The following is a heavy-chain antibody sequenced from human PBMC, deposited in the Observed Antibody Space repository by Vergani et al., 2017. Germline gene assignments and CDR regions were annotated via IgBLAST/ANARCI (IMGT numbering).Heavy chain of an antibody. J-gene: IGHJ5*02. CDR3: ARPRGLAIDPFDP. CDR1: GGPISSSSYY. CDR2: IYYSGST. V-gene: IGHV4-39*01. Sequence: QLQLQESGPGLVKPSETLSLTCTVSGGPISSSSYYWGWIRQPPGKGLEWIGSIYYSGSTYYNPSLKSRVTISVDTSKNQFSLKLSSVTAADTAVYYCARPRGLAIDPFDPWGQGTLVTVSS.